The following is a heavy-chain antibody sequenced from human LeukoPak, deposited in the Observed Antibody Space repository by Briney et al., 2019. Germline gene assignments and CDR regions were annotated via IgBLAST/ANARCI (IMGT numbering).Heavy chain of an antibody. CDR2: INGDGSST. Sequence: GGSLRLSCAASGFTFSSYWMHWVRQAPGKGLVWVSRINGDGSSTTYADSVKGRFTISRDNAKNTLYLQMNSLRAEDTAVYYCAKDQEGANYYYYGMDVWGQGTTVTASS. CDR1: GFTFSSYW. V-gene: IGHV3-74*01. J-gene: IGHJ6*02. CDR3: AKDQEGANYYYYGMDV. D-gene: IGHD1-26*01.